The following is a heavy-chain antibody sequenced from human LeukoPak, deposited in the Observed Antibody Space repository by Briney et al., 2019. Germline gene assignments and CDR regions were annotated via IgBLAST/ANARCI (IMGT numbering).Heavy chain of an antibody. D-gene: IGHD6-6*01. CDR2: IYWDDDK. CDR3: ALYFEYSSTVAEDAFDI. V-gene: IGHV2-5*02. CDR1: GFSLSTSGVG. Sequence: SGPTLVNPTQTLTLTCTFSGFSLSTSGVGVGWIRQPPGKALEWLALIYWDDDKRYSPSLKSRLTITKDTSKNQVVLTMTNMDPVDTATYYCALYFEYSSTVAEDAFDIWGQGTMVTVSS. J-gene: IGHJ3*02.